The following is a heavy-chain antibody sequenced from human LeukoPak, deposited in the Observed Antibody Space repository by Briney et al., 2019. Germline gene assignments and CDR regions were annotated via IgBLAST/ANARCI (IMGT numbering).Heavy chain of an antibody. CDR1: GGSISSSSYY. J-gene: IGHJ6*03. CDR2: IYYSGST. D-gene: IGHD3-10*01. V-gene: IGHV4-39*01. CDR3: ARGRGYYGSGGYYYYYMDV. Sequence: PSETLSLTCTVSGGSISSSSYYWGWIRQPPGKGLEWIGSIYYSGSTYYNPSLKSRVTISVDTSKNQFSLKLSSVTAADTAVYYCARGRGYYGSGGYYYYYMDVWGKGTTVTVSS.